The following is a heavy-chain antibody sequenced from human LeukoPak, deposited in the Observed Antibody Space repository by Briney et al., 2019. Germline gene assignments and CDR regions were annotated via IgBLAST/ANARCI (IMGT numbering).Heavy chain of an antibody. CDR3: ARGRVSSSTWYSTYYYYFYMDV. V-gene: IGHV4-61*02. Sequence: TLSLTCTVSGGSISIATYYWHWIRQPAGKGLEWIGRIYTSGSTNYHPSLKSRVTISVDPSKSQFSPKLSSVTAADTAVYFCARGRVSSSTWYSTYYYYFYMDVWGKGTTVTVSS. J-gene: IGHJ6*03. D-gene: IGHD6-13*01. CDR1: GGSISIATYY. CDR2: IYTSGST.